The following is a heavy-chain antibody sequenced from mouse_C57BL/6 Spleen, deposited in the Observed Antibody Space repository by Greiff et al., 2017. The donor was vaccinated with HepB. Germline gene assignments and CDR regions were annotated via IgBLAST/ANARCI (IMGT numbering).Heavy chain of an antibody. J-gene: IGHJ3*01. D-gene: IGHD2-4*01. Sequence: QVTLKESGPGILQSSQTLSLTCSFSGFSLSTSGMGVSWIRQPSGKGLEWLAHNYWDDDKRYNPSLKSRLTISKDTSRNQLFLKITSVDTADTATYYCARRGGNYDYDGFAYWGQGTLVTVSA. CDR1: GFSLSTSGMG. CDR3: ARRGGNYDYDGFAY. V-gene: IGHV8-12*01. CDR2: NYWDDDK.